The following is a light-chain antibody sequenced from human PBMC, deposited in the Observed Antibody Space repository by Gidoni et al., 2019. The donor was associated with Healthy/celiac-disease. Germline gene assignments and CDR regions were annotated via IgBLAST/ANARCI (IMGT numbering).Light chain of an antibody. CDR2: AAS. Sequence: RVTITCRASQSISSYLNWYQQKPGKAPKLLIYAASSLQSGVPSRFSGSGSGTDFTLTISSLQPEDFATYYCQQSYSTPLTFGGGTKVEIK. V-gene: IGKV1-39*01. J-gene: IGKJ4*01. CDR1: QSISSY. CDR3: QQSYSTPLT.